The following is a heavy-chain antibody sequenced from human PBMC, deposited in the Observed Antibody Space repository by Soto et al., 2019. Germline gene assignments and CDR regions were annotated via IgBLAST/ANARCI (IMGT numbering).Heavy chain of an antibody. D-gene: IGHD6-13*01. CDR3: ARARSSSWYFQH. V-gene: IGHV3-33*01. CDR1: GFTFSSYG. CDR2: IWYDGSNK. J-gene: IGHJ1*01. Sequence: GGSLRLSCAASGFTFSSYGMHWVRQAPGKGLEWVAVIWYDGSNKYYADSVKGRFTISRDNSKNTLYLQMNSLRAEDTAVYYCARARSSSWYFQHWGQGTLVTVSS.